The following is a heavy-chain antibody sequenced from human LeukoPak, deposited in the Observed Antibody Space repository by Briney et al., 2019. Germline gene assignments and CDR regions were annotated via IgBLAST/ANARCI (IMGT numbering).Heavy chain of an antibody. Sequence: GGSLRLSCAASGFTFSTSWMHWVRQAPGKGLVWVSQINSDGGRTRYADSVKGRLTISRDNAKNTVYLQMNSLRTDDTAMYHCARGRNGFFDYWGHGTLVTVSS. J-gene: IGHJ4*01. CDR3: ARGRNGFFDY. CDR2: INSDGGRT. V-gene: IGHV3-74*01. CDR1: GFTFSTSW. D-gene: IGHD5-24*01.